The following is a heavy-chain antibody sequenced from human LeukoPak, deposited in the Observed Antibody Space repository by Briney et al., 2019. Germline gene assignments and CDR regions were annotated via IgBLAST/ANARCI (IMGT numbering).Heavy chain of an antibody. J-gene: IGHJ6*02. CDR3: ARDLDVLRFFDATYYYYGMDV. CDR1: GFTFSSYW. D-gene: IGHD3-3*01. Sequence: PGGSLRLSCAASGFTFSSYWMNWVRQAPGKGLEWVANIKQDGSVKYYVGSVKGRFTISRDNAKNSLYLQINSLRAEDTAVYYCARDLDVLRFFDATYYYYGMDVWGQGTTVTVSS. CDR2: IKQDGSVK. V-gene: IGHV3-7*01.